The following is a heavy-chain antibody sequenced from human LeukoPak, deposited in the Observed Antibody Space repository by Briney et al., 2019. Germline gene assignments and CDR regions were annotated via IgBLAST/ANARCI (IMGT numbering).Heavy chain of an antibody. V-gene: IGHV1-18*01. D-gene: IGHD3-22*01. Sequence: ASVKVSCKASGYIFTSYDISWVRQAPGQGLEWMGWISAYNGNTNYAQNFQGRVTLTTDTSTSTAYMEMRSLRSDDAAVYYCARDEVDYFDTSGYLGYYFDYWGQGTLVTVSS. J-gene: IGHJ4*02. CDR3: ARDEVDYFDTSGYLGYYFDY. CDR1: GYIFTSYD. CDR2: ISAYNGNT.